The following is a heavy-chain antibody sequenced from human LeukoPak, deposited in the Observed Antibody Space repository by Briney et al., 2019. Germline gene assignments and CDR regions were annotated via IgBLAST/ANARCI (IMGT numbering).Heavy chain of an antibody. CDR3: ARDGALLLWFGERVAFDI. V-gene: IGHV4-34*01. CDR2: INHSGST. CDR1: GGSFSGYY. Sequence: TSETLSLTCAVYGGSFSGYYWSWIRQPPGKGLEWIGEINHSGSTNYNPSLKSRVTISVDTSKNQFSLKLSSVTAADTAVYYCARDGALLLWFGERVAFDIWGQGTMVTVSS. D-gene: IGHD3-10*01. J-gene: IGHJ3*02.